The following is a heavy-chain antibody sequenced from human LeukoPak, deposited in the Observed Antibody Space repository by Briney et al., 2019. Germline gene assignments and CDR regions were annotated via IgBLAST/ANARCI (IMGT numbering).Heavy chain of an antibody. CDR2: INWNGGST. J-gene: IGHJ4*02. V-gene: IGHV3-20*04. CDR3: ARGENYYDSSGYYGNFDY. CDR1: GFTFSSYG. Sequence: PGGSLRLSCAASGFTFSSYGMSWVRQAPGKGLEWVSGINWNGGSTGYADSVKGRFTISRDNAKNSLYLQMNSLRAEDTALYYCARGENYYDSSGYYGNFDYWGQGTLVTVSS. D-gene: IGHD3-22*01.